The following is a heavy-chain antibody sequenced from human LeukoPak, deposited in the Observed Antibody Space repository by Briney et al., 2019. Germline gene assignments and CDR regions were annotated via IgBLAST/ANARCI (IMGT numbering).Heavy chain of an antibody. Sequence: SETLSLTCAVSGGSISSGGYSWSWIRQPPGKGLEWIGYIYHSGSTYYNPSLKSRVTISVDRPKNQFSLKLSSVTAADTAVYYCASTTPEYYYGMDVWGQGTTVTVSS. CDR3: ASTTPEYYYGMDV. CDR1: GGSISSGGYS. V-gene: IGHV4-30-2*01. CDR2: IYHSGST. D-gene: IGHD1-14*01. J-gene: IGHJ6*02.